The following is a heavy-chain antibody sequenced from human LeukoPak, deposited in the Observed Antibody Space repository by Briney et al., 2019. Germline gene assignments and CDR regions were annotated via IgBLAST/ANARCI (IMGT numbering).Heavy chain of an antibody. Sequence: ASLKVSCRASGYTFTSYYIHWVRQAPRQGLEWMGMINPSGGGTGYAQKFQGQVTMTRDTAKSTVYLELSSLRSEDTALDYCARQRDDRSGYYFFGYWGQGTLVTVSS. CDR3: ARQRDDRSGYYFFGY. CDR2: INPSGGGT. D-gene: IGHD3-22*01. J-gene: IGHJ4*02. CDR1: GYTFTSYY. V-gene: IGHV1-46*01.